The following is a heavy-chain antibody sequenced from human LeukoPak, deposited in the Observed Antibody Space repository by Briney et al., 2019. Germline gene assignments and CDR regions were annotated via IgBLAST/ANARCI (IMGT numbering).Heavy chain of an antibody. V-gene: IGHV2-5*01. J-gene: IGHJ4*01. CDR2: IYWNGHK. Sequence: ESGPTLLKPTSTLTLTCSYSGFSRRTHGVGVAWIRQPPGNALDWLPLIYWNGHKRYSPSLKSRLTIHKDTSKNQVVLTMHNMDPVDTATYYCAHIPRSAPPTHFGFWGHGTRVTVSS. CDR1: GFSRRTHGVG. CDR3: AHIPRSAPPTHFGF. D-gene: IGHD6-19*01.